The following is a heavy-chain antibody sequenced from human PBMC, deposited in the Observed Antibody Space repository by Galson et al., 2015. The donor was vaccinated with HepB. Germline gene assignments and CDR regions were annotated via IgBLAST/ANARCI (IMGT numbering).Heavy chain of an antibody. CDR2: IIPIFGTA. CDR3: ARPVRGSIYHYGMDV. CDR1: GVTFNTYS. Sequence: SVKVSCKASGVTFNTYSLSWVRQAPGQGLEWMGGIIPIFGTANYAPKYQGRVTITADESTGTAYMELNSLRSEDTAVYYCARPVRGSIYHYGMDVWGQGTTVTVSS. D-gene: IGHD3-10*01. J-gene: IGHJ6*02. V-gene: IGHV1-69*13.